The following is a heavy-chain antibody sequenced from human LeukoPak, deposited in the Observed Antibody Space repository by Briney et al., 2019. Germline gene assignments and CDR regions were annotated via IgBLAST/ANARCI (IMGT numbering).Heavy chain of an antibody. CDR1: GGSISSSSYY. CDR3: ARPLGPLTGCYY. V-gene: IGHV4-39*01. CDR2: IYYSGST. J-gene: IGHJ4*02. Sequence: NPSETLSLTCTVSGGSISSSSYYWGWIRQPPGKGLGWIGSIYYSGSTYYNPSLKSRVTISVDTSKDQFSLKLSSVTAADTAVYYCARPLGPLTGCYYWGQGTLVTVSS. D-gene: IGHD3-9*01.